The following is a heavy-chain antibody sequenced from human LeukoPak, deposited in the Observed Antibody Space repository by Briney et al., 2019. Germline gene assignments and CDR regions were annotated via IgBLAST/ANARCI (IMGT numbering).Heavy chain of an antibody. CDR2: IKSDGSDT. CDR1: GFTLGSYW. D-gene: IGHD6-19*01. J-gene: IGHJ4*02. CDR3: ARGHSSGLHFDY. Sequence: GGSLRLSCAASGFTLGSYWMHWVRQVPGKGLVWVSRIKSDGSDTRYADSVKGRFTISRDNAKSTLYLQMNSLRAEDTAVYYCARGHSSGLHFDYWGQGTLVTVSS. V-gene: IGHV3-74*01.